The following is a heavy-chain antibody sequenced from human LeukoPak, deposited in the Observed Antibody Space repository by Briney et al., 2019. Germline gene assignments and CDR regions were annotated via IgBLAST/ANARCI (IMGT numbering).Heavy chain of an antibody. CDR2: INPNSGGT. Sequence: ASVTVSFQASGYTYTGYYMHSVRQAPGQGLEWMGWINPNSGGTNYAQKFQGRVTMTRDTSISTAYMELSRLRSDDTAVYYCARTELRLLEWDVYYWGQGTLVTASS. CDR3: ARTELRLLEWDVYY. CDR1: GYTYTGYY. J-gene: IGHJ4*02. D-gene: IGHD3-3*01. V-gene: IGHV1-2*02.